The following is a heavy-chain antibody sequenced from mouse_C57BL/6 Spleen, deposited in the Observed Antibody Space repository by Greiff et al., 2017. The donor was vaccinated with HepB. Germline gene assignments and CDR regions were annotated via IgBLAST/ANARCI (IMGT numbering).Heavy chain of an antibody. CDR3: ARSRTAQATGYYYAMDY. CDR1: GYTFTSYG. J-gene: IGHJ4*01. V-gene: IGHV1-81*01. Sequence: QVQLKESGAELARPGASVKLSCKASGYTFTSYGISWVKQRTGQGLEWIGEIYPRSGNTYYNEKFKGKATLTADKSSSTAYMELRSLTSEDSAVYFCARSRTAQATGYYYAMDYWGQGTSVTVSS. CDR2: IYPRSGNT. D-gene: IGHD3-2*02.